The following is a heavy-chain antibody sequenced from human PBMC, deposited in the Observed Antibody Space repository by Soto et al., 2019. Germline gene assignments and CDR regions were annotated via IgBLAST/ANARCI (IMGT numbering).Heavy chain of an antibody. V-gene: IGHV3-30-3*01. Sequence: PGRSLRLRCAVSGFTCSSYAMHWVRQAPGKGLEWVAVISYDGSNKYYADSVKGRFTISRDNSKNTLYLQMNSLRAEDTAVYYCARVPNIHFDYWGQGTLVTVSS. CDR2: ISYDGSNK. J-gene: IGHJ4*02. D-gene: IGHD7-27*01. CDR1: GFTCSSYA. CDR3: ARVPNIHFDY.